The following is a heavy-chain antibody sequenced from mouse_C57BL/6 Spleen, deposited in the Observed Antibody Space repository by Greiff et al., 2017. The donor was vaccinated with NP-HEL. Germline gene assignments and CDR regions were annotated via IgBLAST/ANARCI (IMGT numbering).Heavy chain of an antibody. CDR3: ARQGIYYGTPWFAY. Sequence: EVNVVESGGDLVKPGGSLKLSCAASGFTFSSYGMSWVRQTPDKRLEWVATISSGGSYTYYPDSVKGRFTISRDNAKNTLYLQMSSLKSEDTAMYYCARQGIYYGTPWFAYWGQGTLVTVSA. J-gene: IGHJ3*01. CDR2: ISSGGSYT. V-gene: IGHV5-6*01. D-gene: IGHD2-1*01. CDR1: GFTFSSYG.